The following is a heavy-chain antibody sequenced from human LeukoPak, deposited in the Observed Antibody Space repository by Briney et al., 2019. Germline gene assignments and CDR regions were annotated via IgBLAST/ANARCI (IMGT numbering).Heavy chain of an antibody. CDR1: GGSISSYY. D-gene: IGHD3-10*01. Sequence: PSETLSLTCTVSGGSISSYYWSWIRQPPGKGLEWIGHIYYSGSTNYNPSLKSRVTISVDTSKNQFSLKLSSVTAADTAMYYCARVVGYYFDYWGQGTLVTVSS. J-gene: IGHJ4*02. CDR3: ARVVGYYFDY. CDR2: IYYSGST. V-gene: IGHV4-59*01.